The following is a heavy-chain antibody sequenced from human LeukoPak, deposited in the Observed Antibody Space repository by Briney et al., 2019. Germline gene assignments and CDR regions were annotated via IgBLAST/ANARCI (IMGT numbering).Heavy chain of an antibody. Sequence: SETLSLTCTVSGGSISSRSYYWGWIRQPPGKGLEWIGSIYYSGGTYYNPSLKSRVTMSVDTSKNQFSLKLSSVTAADTAVYYCARHEMLIWFGELPDHFDYWGQGTLVTVSS. CDR1: GGSISSRSYY. J-gene: IGHJ4*02. CDR2: IYYSGGT. CDR3: ARHEMLIWFGELPDHFDY. V-gene: IGHV4-39*01. D-gene: IGHD3-10*01.